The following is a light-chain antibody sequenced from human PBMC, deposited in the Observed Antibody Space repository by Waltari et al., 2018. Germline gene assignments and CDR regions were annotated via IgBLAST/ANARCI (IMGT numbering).Light chain of an antibody. CDR2: HAS. CDR3: QQRANWPPLT. CDR1: QSVSTF. V-gene: IGKV3-11*01. Sequence: EIVLTQSPATLSLAPGERATLSCRASQSVSTFLAWYQQKPGQAPRLLIYHASTRATDIPARFSGSGSGTDFTLTISSLEPEDFAVYYCQQRANWPPLTFGGGTKVEI. J-gene: IGKJ4*01.